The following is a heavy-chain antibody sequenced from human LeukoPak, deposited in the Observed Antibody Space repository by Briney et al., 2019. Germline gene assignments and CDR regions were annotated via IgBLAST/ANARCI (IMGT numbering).Heavy chain of an antibody. V-gene: IGHV4-34*01. CDR3: ARNGIAAADRRIDY. CDR1: GGAFSGYY. Sequence: SETLSLTCAVYGGAFSGYYWSWIRQPPGKGLEWIGEINHSGSTNYNPSLKSRVTISVDTPKNQFSLELSSVTAADTAVYYCARNGIAAADRRIDYWGQGTLVTVSS. D-gene: IGHD6-13*01. CDR2: INHSGST. J-gene: IGHJ4*02.